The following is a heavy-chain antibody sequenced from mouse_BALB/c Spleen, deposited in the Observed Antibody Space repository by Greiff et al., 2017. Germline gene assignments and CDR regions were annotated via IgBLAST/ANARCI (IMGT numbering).Heavy chain of an antibody. CDR3: ARDDGYYAMDY. CDR2: ISDGGSYT. Sequence: EVQLQESGGGLVKPGGSLKLSCAASGFTFSDYYMYWVRQTPEKRLEWVATISDGGSYTYYPDSVKGRFTISRDNAKNNLYLQMNSLQTDDTARYYCARDDGYYAMDYWGQGTSVTVSS. CDR1: GFTFSDYY. D-gene: IGHD2-3*01. J-gene: IGHJ4*01. V-gene: IGHV5-4*02.